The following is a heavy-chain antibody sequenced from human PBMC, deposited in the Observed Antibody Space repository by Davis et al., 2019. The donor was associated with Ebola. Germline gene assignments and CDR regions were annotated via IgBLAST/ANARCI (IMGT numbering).Heavy chain of an antibody. Sequence: SVKVSCKTSGGSFSSHPISWVRQAPRQGLEWMGGIIPIFDTPHYAQKFQGRITITADASTSTAYMELSSLRSEDTATYFCERDFDGGKYYFDNWGPGTPVTVSS. V-gene: IGHV1-69*13. CDR1: GGSFSSHP. CDR3: ERDFDGGKYYFDN. J-gene: IGHJ4*02. CDR2: IIPIFDTP. D-gene: IGHD3-9*01.